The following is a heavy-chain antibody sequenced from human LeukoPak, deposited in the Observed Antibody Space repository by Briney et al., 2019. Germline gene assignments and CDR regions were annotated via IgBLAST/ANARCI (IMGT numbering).Heavy chain of an antibody. CDR1: GFTFSSYA. Sequence: GGSLRLSCAASGFTFSSYAMSWVRQAPGKGLEKFSAISGSGGSTCYADSVKGRFTISRDNSKNKLYLQMNSLRAEDTAVYYCAKCSTSCYYYFDYWGQGTLVTVSS. CDR3: AKCSTSCYYYFDY. J-gene: IGHJ4*02. CDR2: ISGSGGST. D-gene: IGHD2-2*01. V-gene: IGHV3-23*01.